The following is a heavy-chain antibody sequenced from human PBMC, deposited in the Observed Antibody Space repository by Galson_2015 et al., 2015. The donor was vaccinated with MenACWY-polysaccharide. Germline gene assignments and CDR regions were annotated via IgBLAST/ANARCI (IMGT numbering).Heavy chain of an antibody. V-gene: IGHV4-38-2*01. Sequence: LTCAVSGYSISSGYYWGWIRQAPGKGLEWIASIFHSGTTYYNPSLKSRVTISVDTSKNQFSLKLSSVTAADTAVYYCARVEKYSGSYYILHWGQGTLVTVSS. CDR2: IFHSGTT. D-gene: IGHD1-26*01. CDR3: ARVEKYSGSYYILH. J-gene: IGHJ4*02. CDR1: GYSISSGYY.